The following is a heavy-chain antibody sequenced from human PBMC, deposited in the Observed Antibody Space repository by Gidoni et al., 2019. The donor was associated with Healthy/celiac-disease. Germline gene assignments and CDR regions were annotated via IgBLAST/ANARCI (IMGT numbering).Heavy chain of an antibody. CDR1: VVTVSSYD. CDR2: ISCSGGST. Sequence: VQRLEAEGGLIQHEASMRLSCAASVVTVSSYDMSWVRQAPGKGLEWVSAISCSGGSTYYSDSVKGRFTISRDNSKHTLYLQMNSLRAEDTAVYYCAKEGDYYDSSGLFADWGQGTLVTVSS. J-gene: IGHJ4*02. D-gene: IGHD3-22*01. CDR3: AKEGDYYDSSGLFAD. V-gene: IGHV3-23*01.